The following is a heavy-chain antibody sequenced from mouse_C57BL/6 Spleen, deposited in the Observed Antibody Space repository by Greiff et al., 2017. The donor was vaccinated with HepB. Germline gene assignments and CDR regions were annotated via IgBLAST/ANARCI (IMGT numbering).Heavy chain of an antibody. V-gene: IGHV1-82*01. CDR3: ARCVFITTVVATGDY. Sequence: VQLQQSGPELVKPGASVKISCKASGYAFSSSWMNWVKQRPGKGLEWIGRIYPGDGDTNYNGKFKGKATLTADKSSSTAYMQLSSLTSEDSAVYFCARCVFITTVVATGDYWGQGTTLTVSS. CDR1: GYAFSSSW. D-gene: IGHD1-1*01. J-gene: IGHJ2*01. CDR2: IYPGDGDT.